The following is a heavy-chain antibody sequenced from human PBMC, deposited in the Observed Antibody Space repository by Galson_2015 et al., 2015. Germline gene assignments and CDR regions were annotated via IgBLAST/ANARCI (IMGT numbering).Heavy chain of an antibody. J-gene: IGHJ4*02. CDR2: ISYDGSNK. Sequence: SLRLSCAASGFTFSSYGMHWVRQAPGKGLEWVAVISYDGSNKYYADSVKGRFTISRDNSKNTLYLQMDSLRAEDTAVYYCAKDPFTGSGGYSGYGWLFDYWGQGTLVTVSS. CDR1: GFTFSSYG. V-gene: IGHV3-30*18. CDR3: AKDPFTGSGGYSGYGWLFDY. D-gene: IGHD5-12*01.